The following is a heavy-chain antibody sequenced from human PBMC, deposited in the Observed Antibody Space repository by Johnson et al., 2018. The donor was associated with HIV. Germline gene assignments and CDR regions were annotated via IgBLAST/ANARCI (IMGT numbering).Heavy chain of an antibody. CDR1: GFTFSNYA. D-gene: IGHD3-10*01. CDR2: IYSGGST. CDR3: ASEVRGVLDI. V-gene: IGHV3-NL1*01. J-gene: IGHJ3*02. Sequence: QVQLVESGGGVVQPGRSLRLSCAASGFTFSNYAMHWVRQAPGKGLEWVSVIYSGGSTYYADSVKGRFTISRDNSKNTLYLQMNSLRVEDTAVYYCASEVRGVLDIWGQGTMVTVSS.